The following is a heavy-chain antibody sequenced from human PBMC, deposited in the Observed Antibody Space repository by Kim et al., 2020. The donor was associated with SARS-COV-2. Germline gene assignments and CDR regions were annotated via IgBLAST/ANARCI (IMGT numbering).Heavy chain of an antibody. Sequence: GGSLRLSCAASGFTFDDYAMHWVRQAPGKGLEWVSGISWNSGSIGYADSVKGRFTISRDNAKNSLYLQMNSLRAEDTALYYCAAVPQATTVTTSFDYWGQGTLRTVSS. D-gene: IGHD4-17*01. V-gene: IGHV3-9*01. CDR3: AAVPQATTVTTSFDY. J-gene: IGHJ4*02. CDR2: ISWNSGSI. CDR1: GFTFDDYA.